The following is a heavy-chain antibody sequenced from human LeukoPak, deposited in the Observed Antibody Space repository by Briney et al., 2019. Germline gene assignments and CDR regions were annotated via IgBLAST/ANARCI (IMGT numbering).Heavy chain of an antibody. CDR2: ISSSSSTI. CDR1: GFTFGSYS. D-gene: IGHD6-13*01. CDR3: ARDLSAAGEYYYYYYYMDV. J-gene: IGHJ6*03. V-gene: IGHV3-48*01. Sequence: GGSLRLSCAASGFTFGSYSMNWVRQALGKGLEWVSYISSSSSTIYYADSVKGRFTISRDNAKNSLYLQMNSLRAEDTAVYYCARDLSAAGEYYYYYYYMDVWGKGTTVTVSS.